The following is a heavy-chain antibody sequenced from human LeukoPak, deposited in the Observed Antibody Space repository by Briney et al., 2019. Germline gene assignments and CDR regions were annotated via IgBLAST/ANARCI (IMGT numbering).Heavy chain of an antibody. CDR3: ARNAALRYYGSGSFDY. J-gene: IGHJ4*02. V-gene: IGHV1-46*01. CDR2: INPSGGST. Sequence: ASVKVSCKASGYTFTSYYMHWVRQAPGQGLEWMGIINPSGGSTSYAQKFQGRVTMTRDTSTSTVYMELSSLRSEDTAVYYCARNAALRYYGSGSFDYWGQGTLVTVSS. CDR1: GYTFTSYY. D-gene: IGHD3-10*01.